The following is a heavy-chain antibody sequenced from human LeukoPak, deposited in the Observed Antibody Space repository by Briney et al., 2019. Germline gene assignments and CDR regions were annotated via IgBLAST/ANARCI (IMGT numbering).Heavy chain of an antibody. CDR2: INHSGST. V-gene: IGHV4-34*01. Sequence: PSETLSLTCAVYGGSFSGYHWSWIRQPPGKGLEWIGEINHSGSTNYNPSLKSRVTISVDTSKNQFSLKLSSVTAADTAVYYCARGLTAYGMDVWGQGTTVTVS. J-gene: IGHJ6*02. CDR3: ARGLTAYGMDV. CDR1: GGSFSGYH.